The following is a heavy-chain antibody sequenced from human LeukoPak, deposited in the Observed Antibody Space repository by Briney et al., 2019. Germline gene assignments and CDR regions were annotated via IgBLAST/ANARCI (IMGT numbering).Heavy chain of an antibody. V-gene: IGHV4-59*01. D-gene: IGHD4/OR15-4a*01. J-gene: IGHJ4*02. CDR1: GGSISSYY. Sequence: PSETLSLTCTVSGGSISSYYWSWIRQPPGKGLEWIGYIYYSGSTNYNPSLKSRVTISVDTSKNQFSLKLSSVTAADTAVYYCARRAGAYSHPYDYWGQGTLVTVSS. CDR3: ARRAGAYSHPYDY. CDR2: IYYSGST.